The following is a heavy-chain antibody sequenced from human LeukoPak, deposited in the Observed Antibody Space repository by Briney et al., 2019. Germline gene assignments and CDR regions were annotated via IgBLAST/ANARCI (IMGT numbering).Heavy chain of an antibody. V-gene: IGHV4-59*08. CDR2: IHYSGRT. CDR1: GGSISSYY. D-gene: IGHD5-24*01. CDR3: ARHQDGYGDYFDF. J-gene: IGHJ4*02. Sequence: SETLSLTCTVSGGSISSYYWSWIRQPPGKGLEWIGYIHYSGRTKYDPSLESRVTISVDTSKNQFSLKVSSVTAPDTAIYYCARHQDGYGDYFDFWGQGILVTASS.